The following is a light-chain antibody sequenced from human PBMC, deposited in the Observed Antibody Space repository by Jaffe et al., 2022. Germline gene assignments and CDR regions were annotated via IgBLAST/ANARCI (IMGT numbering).Light chain of an antibody. CDR1: TYNL. Sequence: QSALTQPASVSGSPGQSLTISCTGPTYNLVSWYQHHPGKAPKLLLYEVSERPVGVSTRFSGSKSGNTASLTISGVQADDEADYYCLSNEGRSNFVFGGGTKLTVL. J-gene: IGLJ2*01. CDR3: LSNEGRSNFV. V-gene: IGLV2-23*02. CDR2: EVS.